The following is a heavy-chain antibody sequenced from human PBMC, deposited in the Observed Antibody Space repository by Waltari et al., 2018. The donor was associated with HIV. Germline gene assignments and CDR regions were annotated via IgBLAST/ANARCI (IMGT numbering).Heavy chain of an antibody. CDR1: GFAFSRYW. CDR3: VRGSGSF. Sequence: EVQLAESGGGLVQPGGSLNVSCEVSGFAFSRYWMSWVRQAPGKGPGWVANINENGDEKYHVDSMKGRFVISRDNTKQSLYLEMKNLRVEDTAVYYCVRGSGSFWGQGTLVTVSS. J-gene: IGHJ4*02. D-gene: IGHD2-15*01. CDR2: INENGDEK. V-gene: IGHV3-7*04.